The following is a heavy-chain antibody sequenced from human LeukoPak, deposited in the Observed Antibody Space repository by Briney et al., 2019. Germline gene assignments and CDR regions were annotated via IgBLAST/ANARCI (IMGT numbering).Heavy chain of an antibody. V-gene: IGHV3-23*01. D-gene: IGHD2-2*01. Sequence: GGPLRLSCAASGFTFSSYAMSWVRQAPGKGLEWVPAISGSGGSTYYADSVKGRFTISRDNSKNTLYLQMNSLRAEDTAVYYCAKDPATIRYCSSTSCAWGQGTLVTVSS. CDR2: ISGSGGST. CDR3: AKDPATIRYCSSTSCA. CDR1: GFTFSSYA. J-gene: IGHJ4*02.